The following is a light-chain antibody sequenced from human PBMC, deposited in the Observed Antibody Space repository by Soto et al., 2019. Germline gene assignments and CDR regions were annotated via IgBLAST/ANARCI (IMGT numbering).Light chain of an antibody. J-gene: IGLJ2*01. CDR1: SSNIGNNY. Sequence: QSVLTQPPSVSAAPGQKVTISCSGSSSNIGNNYVSWYQQLPGTAPKLLIYENNKRPSGIPDRFSGSKSGTSATLGITGLQTGDEADYYCGTWDSSLSAGVFGGWTKVTVL. CDR2: ENN. V-gene: IGLV1-51*02. CDR3: GTWDSSLSAGV.